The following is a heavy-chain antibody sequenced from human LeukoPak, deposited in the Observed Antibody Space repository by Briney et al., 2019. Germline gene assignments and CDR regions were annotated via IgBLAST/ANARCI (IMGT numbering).Heavy chain of an antibody. CDR1: GFTFSSSA. CDR2: ISNNGGYT. V-gene: IGHV3-23*01. Sequence: GGSLRLSCAASGFTFSSSAMSWVRQAPGKGLEWVSAISNNGGYTYYADSVQGRFTISRDNSKSTLCLQMNSLRAEDTAVYYYAKQLGYCSDGSCYFPYWGQGTLVTVSS. CDR3: AKQLGYCSDGSCYFPY. J-gene: IGHJ4*02. D-gene: IGHD2-15*01.